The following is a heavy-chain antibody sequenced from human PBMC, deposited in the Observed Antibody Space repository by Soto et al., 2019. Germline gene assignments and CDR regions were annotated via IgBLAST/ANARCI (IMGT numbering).Heavy chain of an antibody. J-gene: IGHJ4*02. CDR3: ARSLQGYGASWFDY. V-gene: IGHV1-18*04. Sequence: ASVKVSCKASGYTFTSYGISWVRQAPGQGLEWMGWISAYNGNTNYAQKLQGRVTMTTDTSTSTAYMELRSLRSGDTAVYYCARSLQGYGASWFDYWGQGTLVTVSS. CDR2: ISAYNGNT. D-gene: IGHD5-18*01. CDR1: GYTFTSYG.